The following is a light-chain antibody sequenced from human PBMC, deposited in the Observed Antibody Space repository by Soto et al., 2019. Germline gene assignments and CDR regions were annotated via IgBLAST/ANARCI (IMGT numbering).Light chain of an antibody. CDR3: SSYTTSSYYV. CDR1: SSDVGGYDY. V-gene: IGLV2-14*01. CDR2: EVS. J-gene: IGLJ1*01. Sequence: QSVLTQPASVSGSPGQSITMSCTGTSSDVGGYDYVSWYQQHPGEVPKLIIFEVSSRPAWISNRFSASKSGNTASLTISGLQAEDEADYYCSSYTTSSYYVFGNGTKLTV.